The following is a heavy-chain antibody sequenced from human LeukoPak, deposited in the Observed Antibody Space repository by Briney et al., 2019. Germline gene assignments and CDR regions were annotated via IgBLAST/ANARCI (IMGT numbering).Heavy chain of an antibody. CDR3: ARHGMDGDGYNPGAFDI. D-gene: IGHD5-24*01. J-gene: IGHJ3*02. CDR2: IYYSGST. V-gene: IGHV4-39*01. CDR1: GGSISSSSYY. Sequence: SETLSLTCTVSGGSISSSSYYWGWIRQPPGKGLEWIGSIYYSGSTYYNPSLKSRVTISVDTSKNQFSLKLSSVTAADTAVYYCARHGMDGDGYNPGAFDIWGQGTMVTVSS.